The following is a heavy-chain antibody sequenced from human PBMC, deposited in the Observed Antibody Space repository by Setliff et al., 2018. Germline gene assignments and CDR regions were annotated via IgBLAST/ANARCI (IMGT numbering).Heavy chain of an antibody. CDR1: GYTFRQSI. CDR3: SRLVRFCTKISCQRLLGDDN. Sequence: ASVKVSCKASGYTFRQSIVSWVRQAPGQGLEWLGWIGVYSGNTYSAQRFQDRITMTTDTSTSTAYLEFKSLRSDDTAIYYCSRLVRFCTKISCQRLLGDDNWGQGALVTVSS. CDR2: IGVYSGNT. J-gene: IGHJ4*02. V-gene: IGHV1-18*01. D-gene: IGHD2-2*01.